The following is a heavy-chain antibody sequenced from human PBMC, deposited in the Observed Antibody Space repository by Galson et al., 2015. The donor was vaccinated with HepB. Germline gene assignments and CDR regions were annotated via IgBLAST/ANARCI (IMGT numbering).Heavy chain of an antibody. CDR2: MSYDGSTN. Sequence: SLRLSCATSGFTFSVFAMHWVRQAPGKGLEWVAVMSYDGSTNYHAESVKGRFTISRDNSKSTLYLEMNSLRTEDTGVYYCARDSGFDGSGNPPGGYWGRGTLVTVSS. V-gene: IGHV3-30*01. CDR1: GFTFSVFA. J-gene: IGHJ4*02. D-gene: IGHD3-10*01. CDR3: ARDSGFDGSGNPPGGY.